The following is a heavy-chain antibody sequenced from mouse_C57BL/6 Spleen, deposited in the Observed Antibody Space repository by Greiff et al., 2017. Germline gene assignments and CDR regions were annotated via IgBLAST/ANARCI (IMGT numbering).Heavy chain of an antibody. CDR1: GYTFTSYW. CDR2: IDPSDSET. J-gene: IGHJ4*01. V-gene: IGHV1-52*01. D-gene: IGHD1-1*01. Sequence: QVQLQQPGAELVRPGSSVKLSCKASGYTFTSYWMHWVKQRPIQGLEWIGNIDPSDSETHYNQKFKDKATLTVDKSSSTAYMQLSSLTSEDSAVSYCAREGADGSSDPYEAMDYWGQGTSVTVSS. CDR3: AREGADGSSDPYEAMDY.